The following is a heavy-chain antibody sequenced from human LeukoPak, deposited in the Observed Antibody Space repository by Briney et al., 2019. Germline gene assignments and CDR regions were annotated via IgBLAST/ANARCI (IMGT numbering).Heavy chain of an antibody. D-gene: IGHD1-26*01. CDR3: AKDESSYWTLADY. Sequence: GGSLRLSCAASGFTFSSYAMSWVRQAPGKGLEWVSAISGSGGSTYYADSVKGRFTISRDHSKNTLYLQMNSLRAEDTAVYYCAKDESSYWTLADYWGQGTLVTVSS. J-gene: IGHJ4*02. V-gene: IGHV3-23*01. CDR1: GFTFSSYA. CDR2: ISGSGGST.